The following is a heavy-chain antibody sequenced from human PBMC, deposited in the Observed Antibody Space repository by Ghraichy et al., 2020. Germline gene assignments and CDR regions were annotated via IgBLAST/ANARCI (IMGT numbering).Heavy chain of an antibody. CDR2: ISPDIGGT. Sequence: GGSLRLSCEASGYRFTGYYMHWVRQAPGQGLEWMGRISPDIGGTKYAQKFQGRVTMTRDTSIATAYMELSRLRFDDTAVYYCARGGQVLVLNYSFDYWGQGTLVTVSS. D-gene: IGHD1-7*01. V-gene: IGHV1-2*06. CDR1: GYRFTGYY. CDR3: ARGGQVLVLNYSFDY. J-gene: IGHJ4*02.